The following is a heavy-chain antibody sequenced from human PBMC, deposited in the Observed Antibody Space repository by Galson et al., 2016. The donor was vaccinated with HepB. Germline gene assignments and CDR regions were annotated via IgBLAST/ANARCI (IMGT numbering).Heavy chain of an antibody. J-gene: IGHJ6*02. V-gene: IGHV3-30*18. CDR3: AKSRLRFLGWGTHGMDA. D-gene: IGHD3-3*01. Sequence: SLRLSCAASGFNFSYYAMHWVRQAPGKGLAWVATISYDGRTNYYVDSLKGRFTISRDNSKRTLDLQMNSLRVEDTAVYYCAKSRLRFLGWGTHGMDAWGQGTTVSVSS. CDR2: ISYDGRTN. CDR1: GFNFSYYA.